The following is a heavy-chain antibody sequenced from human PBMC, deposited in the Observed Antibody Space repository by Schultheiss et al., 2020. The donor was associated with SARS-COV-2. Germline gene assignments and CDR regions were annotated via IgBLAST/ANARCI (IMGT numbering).Heavy chain of an antibody. CDR3: WGGSERDGYNSYFDY. CDR1: GFTFSSYA. D-gene: IGHD5-24*01. J-gene: IGHJ4*02. CDR2: ISGSGGST. Sequence: GGSLRLSCAASGFTFSSYAMSWVRQAPGKGMEWVSAISGSGGSTYYADSVKGRFTISRDNSKNTLYLQMNSLRAEDTAVYYCWGGSERDGYNSYFDYWGQGTLVTVSS. V-gene: IGHV3-23*01.